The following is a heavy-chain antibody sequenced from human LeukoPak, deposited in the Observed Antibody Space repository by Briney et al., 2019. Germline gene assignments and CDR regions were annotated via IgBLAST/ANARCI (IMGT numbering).Heavy chain of an antibody. V-gene: IGHV1-2*02. J-gene: IGHJ5*02. D-gene: IGHD3-3*01. CDR2: INPNSGGA. Sequence: ASVKVSCKASGYTFTGYYMHWVRQAPGQGLEWMGWINPNSGGANYAQKFQGRVTMTRDTSISTAYMELSRLRSDDTAVYYCARAPGQTYYDFWSGYYTGMGWFDPWGQGTLVTVSS. CDR3: ARAPGQTYYDFWSGYYTGMGWFDP. CDR1: GYTFTGYY.